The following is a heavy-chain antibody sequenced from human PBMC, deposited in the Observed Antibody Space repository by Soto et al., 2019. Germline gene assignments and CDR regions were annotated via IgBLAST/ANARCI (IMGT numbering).Heavy chain of an antibody. CDR3: AKTKDFWSASDC. J-gene: IGHJ4*02. D-gene: IGHD3-3*01. Sequence: PGGSLRLSCAASGFTFSSFAMSWVRQAPGKGLQWVSGISGDGGGTYYADSVKGRFTISRDNSRNTLYLEMNSLRAEDTAVYYCAKTKDFWSASDCWGQGALGTVSS. CDR2: ISGDGGGT. V-gene: IGHV3-23*01. CDR1: GFTFSSFA.